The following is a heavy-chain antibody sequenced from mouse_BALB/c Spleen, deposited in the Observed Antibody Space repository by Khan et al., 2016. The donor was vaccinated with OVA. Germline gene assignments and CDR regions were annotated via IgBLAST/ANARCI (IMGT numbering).Heavy chain of an antibody. D-gene: IGHD1-1*01. CDR1: GYSFTDYN. V-gene: IGHV1S135*01. J-gene: IGHJ2*01. Sequence: EVQLVESGPELVKPGASVKVSCKASGYSFTDYNMFWVKQSHGKSLEWIGYIDPYNGGTSYNQKFKGKATLTVDKSSSTAFMHLSSLTSEDSAVFYCARTDCYGSSYYFDYWGQGTTLTVSS. CDR3: ARTDCYGSSYYFDY. CDR2: IDPYNGGT.